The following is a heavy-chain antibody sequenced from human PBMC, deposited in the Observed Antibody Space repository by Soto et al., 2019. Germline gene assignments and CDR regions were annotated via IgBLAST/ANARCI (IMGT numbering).Heavy chain of an antibody. CDR2: IYSGGST. CDR3: ARLGTSIKYYYYYGMDV. D-gene: IGHD2-2*01. V-gene: IGHV3-53*01. Sequence: PGGALRISRASPWFTLSSNYMSWGRPAPGKGLEWVSVIYSGGSTYYADSVKGRFTISRDNAKNSLYLQMNSLRAEDTAVYYCARLGTSIKYYYYYGMDVWGQGTTVTVPS. CDR1: WFTLSSNY. J-gene: IGHJ6*02.